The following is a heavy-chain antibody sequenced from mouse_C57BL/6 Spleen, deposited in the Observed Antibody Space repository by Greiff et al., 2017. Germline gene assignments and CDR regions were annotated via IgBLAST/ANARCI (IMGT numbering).Heavy chain of an antibody. D-gene: IGHD2-2*01. CDR2: IDPSDSYT. J-gene: IGHJ2*01. V-gene: IGHV1-59*01. CDR3: ERGDGYDEY. Sequence: VQLQQPGAELVRPGTSVKLSCKASGYTFTSYWMHWVKQRPVQGLEWIGVIDPSDSYTNYNQKFKGKATLTVDTSSSTAYMQLSSLTSEDSAVXYCERGDGYDEYWGPGTTLTVSS. CDR1: GYTFTSYW.